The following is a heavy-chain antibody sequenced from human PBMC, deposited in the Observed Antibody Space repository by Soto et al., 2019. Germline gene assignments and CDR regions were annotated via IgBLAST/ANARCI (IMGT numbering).Heavy chain of an antibody. D-gene: IGHD6-13*01. V-gene: IGHV3-23*01. CDR3: ARRGPGTFFDY. J-gene: IGHJ4*02. Sequence: GGSLRLSSAASVFTFSSYAMNWVRQAPGKGLEWVSVISGSGDSTYYADSLKGRFTISRDNSKNTLYLQMNSLRTEDTAVYYCARRGPGTFFDYWGQGTLVTVSS. CDR1: VFTFSSYA. CDR2: ISGSGDST.